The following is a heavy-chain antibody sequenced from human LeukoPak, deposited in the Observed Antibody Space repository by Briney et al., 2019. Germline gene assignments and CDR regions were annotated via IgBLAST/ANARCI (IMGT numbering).Heavy chain of an antibody. Sequence: GRSVRLSCAASGFTFSNSWMSWVRQASGKGLEWVDGITCKTDGGTTDYAAHVKGRFTISRDDSKNTLYVQMNSLKTEDTAVYYCTTGPYDYGSGTYYHWGQGTLVTVSS. CDR1: GFTFSNSW. J-gene: IGHJ4*02. CDR3: TTGPYDYGSGTYYH. D-gene: IGHD3-10*01. V-gene: IGHV3-15*01. CDR2: ITCKTDGGTT.